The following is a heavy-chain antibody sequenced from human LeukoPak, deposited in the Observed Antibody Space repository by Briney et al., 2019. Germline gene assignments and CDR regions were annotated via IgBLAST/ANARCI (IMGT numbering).Heavy chain of an antibody. CDR2: IIPPLRTA. J-gene: IGHJ1*01. CDR3: ATYGGHLAEYLQH. D-gene: IGHD4-23*01. Sequence: ASVKVSCKASGGTYRYNINWVRQAPGQGLEWMGGIIPPLRTANYAQQFQGRVMIITDDSTNTAYMELTGLTSEDAAVYYCATYGGHLAEYLQHWGQGTLVAVSS. V-gene: IGHV1-69*16. CDR1: GGTYRYN.